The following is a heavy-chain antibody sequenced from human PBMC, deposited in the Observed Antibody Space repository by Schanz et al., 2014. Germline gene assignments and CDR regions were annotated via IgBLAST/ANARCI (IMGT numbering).Heavy chain of an antibody. D-gene: IGHD4-17*01. CDR2: IGSSSSRI. CDR1: EFTFSTDA. J-gene: IGHJ6*03. CDR3: ARAPVTVGTYHYYMDV. V-gene: IGHV3-48*01. Sequence: EVQLLESGGGLVQPGGSLRLSCAASEFTFSTDAMSWVRQAPGKGLEWISYIGSSSSRIDHADSVKGRFTISRDNAKKSRYLQMNSLRAEDTAVYYCARAPVTVGTYHYYMDVWGKGTTGTVSS.